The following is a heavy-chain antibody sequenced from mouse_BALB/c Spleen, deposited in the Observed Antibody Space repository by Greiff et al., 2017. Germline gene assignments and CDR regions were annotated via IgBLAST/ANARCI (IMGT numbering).Heavy chain of an antibody. J-gene: IGHJ4*01. CDR1: GFSLTSYG. D-gene: IGHD1-2*01. V-gene: IGHV2-6-7*01. CDR2: IWGDGST. Sequence: QVQLKESGPGLVAPSQSLSITCTVSGFSLTSYGVNWVRQPPGKGLEWLGMIWGDGSTDYNSALKSRLSISKDNSKSQVFLKMNSLQTDDTARYYCAREGGTTATGYYYAMDYWGQGTSVTVSS. CDR3: AREGGTTATGYYYAMDY.